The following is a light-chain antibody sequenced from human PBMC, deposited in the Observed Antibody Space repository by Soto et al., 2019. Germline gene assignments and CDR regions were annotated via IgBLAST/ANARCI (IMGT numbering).Light chain of an antibody. Sequence: DIQITQSPSSVSASVGDRVTVTCRASQNVSTWLTWYQQTPGKAPNLLIYGASTLQRGVPSRFSGSGSGTEFTLTISSLQSEDFAIYFCQQGSRFPFTFGPGTRVDFK. J-gene: IGKJ3*01. V-gene: IGKV1-12*01. CDR1: QNVSTW. CDR3: QQGSRFPFT. CDR2: GAS.